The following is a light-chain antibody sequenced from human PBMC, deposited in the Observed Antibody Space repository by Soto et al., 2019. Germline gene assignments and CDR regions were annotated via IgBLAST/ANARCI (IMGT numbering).Light chain of an antibody. Sequence: QSVLTQPPSVSGAPGQRVTISCTGSNSNIGAGYGVHWYQQLPGTAPKLLIYGNSNRPSGVPDRFSGSKSGTSASLAITGLQAEDEADYYCQSYDSSLSSYVFGTGTKLTVL. CDR1: NSNIGAGYG. CDR2: GNS. CDR3: QSYDSSLSSYV. J-gene: IGLJ1*01. V-gene: IGLV1-40*01.